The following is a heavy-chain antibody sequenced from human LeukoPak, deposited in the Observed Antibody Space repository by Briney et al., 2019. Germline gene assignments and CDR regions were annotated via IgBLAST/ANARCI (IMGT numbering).Heavy chain of an antibody. CDR2: IYSGGST. CDR1: GFTVSSNY. CDR3: ARTSMIVSTDAFDI. Sequence: GGSLSLSCAASGFTVSSNYMSWVRQAPGKGLEWVSVIYSGGSTYYADSVKGRFTISRDNSKNTLYLQMNSLRAEDTAVYYCARTSMIVSTDAFDIWGQGTMVTVSS. D-gene: IGHD3-22*01. J-gene: IGHJ3*02. V-gene: IGHV3-66*01.